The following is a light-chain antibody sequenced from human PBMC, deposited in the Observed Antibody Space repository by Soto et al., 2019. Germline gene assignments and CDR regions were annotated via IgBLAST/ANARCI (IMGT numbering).Light chain of an antibody. Sequence: QSVLTQPASVSGSHGQSVTISCTGTSRDVGAYDYVSWYLQYPDKAPQLLIYYVDHRPSGVSSRFSGSKSGNTASLTISGLQAEDEGDYYCCSYADGSIYFFGTGTKVTVL. CDR1: SRDVGAYDY. V-gene: IGLV2-14*03. CDR3: CSYADGSIYF. CDR2: YVD. J-gene: IGLJ1*01.